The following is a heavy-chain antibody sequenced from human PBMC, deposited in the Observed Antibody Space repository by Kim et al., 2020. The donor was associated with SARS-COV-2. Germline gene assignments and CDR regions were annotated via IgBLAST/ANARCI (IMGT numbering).Heavy chain of an antibody. CDR3: ARDLGLAVAGPKSYYYY. J-gene: IGHJ6*01. D-gene: IGHD6-19*01. CDR2: ISYDGSNK. CDR1: GFTFSSYG. V-gene: IGHV3-33*05. Sequence: GGSLRLSCAASGFTFSSYGMHWVRQAPGKGLEWVAVISYDGSNKYYADSVKGRFTISRDNSKNTLYLQMNSLRAEDTAVYYCARDLGLAVAGPKSYYYY.